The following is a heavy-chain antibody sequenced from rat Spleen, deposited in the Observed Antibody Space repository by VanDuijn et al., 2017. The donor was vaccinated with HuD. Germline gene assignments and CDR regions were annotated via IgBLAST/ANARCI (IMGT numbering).Heavy chain of an antibody. CDR1: DFTFSDYG. CDR3: STAGSFTDYYFAGGFDY. Sequence: EVQLVESGGGLVQPGRSLRLSCVVSDFTFSDYGMAWVRQTPTKGLEWVASISTGGGNTYYRDSVKGRFTVSRDDAKNTQYLQMDSLRSEDTATYYCSTAGSFTDYYFAGGFDYWGQGVMVTVSS. V-gene: IGHV5S14*01. D-gene: IGHD1-6*01. CDR2: ISTGGGNT. J-gene: IGHJ2*01.